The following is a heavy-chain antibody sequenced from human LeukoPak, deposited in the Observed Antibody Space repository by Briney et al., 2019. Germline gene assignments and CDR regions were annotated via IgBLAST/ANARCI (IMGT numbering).Heavy chain of an antibody. D-gene: IGHD2-21*01. CDR3: WGLYRRGYFYYWDV. CDR1: GFSFTSYE. Sequence: PGGSLRLSCAASGFSFTSYEMNWVRQAPAKGLEGVSCISNSGKTIYYAHSVKGRFTISRDNAKNSLYLQMNLRSAEGTAGYYRWGLYRRGYFYYWDVGPGGTTVSVS. CDR2: ISNSGKTI. J-gene: IGHJ6*03. V-gene: IGHV3-48*03.